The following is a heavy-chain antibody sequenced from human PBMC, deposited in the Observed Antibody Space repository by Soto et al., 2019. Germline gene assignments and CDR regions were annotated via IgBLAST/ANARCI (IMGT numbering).Heavy chain of an antibody. D-gene: IGHD5-12*01. CDR1: GGSISSSTYF. CDR2: IFYSGST. J-gene: IGHJ4*02. V-gene: IGHV4-39*01. Sequence: QLQLQESGPGLVQPSETLSLTCTVSGGSISSSTYFWGWIRQPPGKGLEWIGSIFYSGSTYYNPSLTTRVTISEDMSKNQFSLKLSSVTAADTAIYFCADAYMVPTAFDYWGQGSLVTVSS. CDR3: ADAYMVPTAFDY.